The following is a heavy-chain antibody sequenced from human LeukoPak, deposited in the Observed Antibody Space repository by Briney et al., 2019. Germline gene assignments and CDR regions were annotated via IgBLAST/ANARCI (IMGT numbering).Heavy chain of an antibody. D-gene: IGHD6-13*01. J-gene: IGHJ4*02. CDR2: IYSGGDT. V-gene: IGHV3-66*02. CDR3: ARAFVTAAGFFDS. Sequence: GGSLRLSCAASGFTVSSSYMSWVRQAPGKGLEWVSVIYSGGDTHYAGSVKGRFTISRDNSVNTLYLQMNSLRTEDTVVYYCARAFVTAAGFFDSWGQGTLVTVSS. CDR1: GFTVSSSY.